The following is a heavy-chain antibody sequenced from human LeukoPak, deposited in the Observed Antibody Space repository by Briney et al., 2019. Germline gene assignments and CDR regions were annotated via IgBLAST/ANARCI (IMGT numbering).Heavy chain of an antibody. CDR1: GYSFTSYW. Sequence: KNGESLKISCKGSGYSFTSYWIGWVRQMPGKGLEWMGIIYPGDSATRYSPSFQGQVTISADKSISTAYLQWSSLKASDTAMYYCARPSLPYSGGWYAGGMDVWGQGTTVTVSS. CDR3: ARPSLPYSGGWYAGGMDV. CDR2: IYPGDSAT. J-gene: IGHJ6*02. D-gene: IGHD6-19*01. V-gene: IGHV5-51*01.